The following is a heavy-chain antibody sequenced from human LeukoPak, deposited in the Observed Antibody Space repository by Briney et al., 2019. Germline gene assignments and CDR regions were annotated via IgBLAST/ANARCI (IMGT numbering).Heavy chain of an antibody. CDR2: IWYDGSNK. D-gene: IGHD6-13*01. Sequence: PGRSLRLSCAASGFTFSSYGMHWVRQAPGKGLEWVAVIWYDGSNKYYADSVKGRFTISRDNSKNTLYLQMNSPRAEDTAVYYCASGGGSLSSSRYAGLWVFDYWGQGTLVTVSS. CDR1: GFTFSSYG. V-gene: IGHV3-33*01. J-gene: IGHJ4*02. CDR3: ASGGGSLSSSRYAGLWVFDY.